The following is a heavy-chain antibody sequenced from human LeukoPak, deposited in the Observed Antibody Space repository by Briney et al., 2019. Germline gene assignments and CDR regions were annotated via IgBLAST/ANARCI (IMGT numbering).Heavy chain of an antibody. CDR1: GGSVSSSSYY. D-gene: IGHD2-15*01. V-gene: IGHV4-39*01. J-gene: IGHJ4*02. CDR2: IYYRGST. Sequence: SETLSLTCSVSGGSVSSSSYYWVWIRQSPGKGLEWIGSIYYRGSTYYNPSLKSRVTICVETSKNQFSLKLSSVTAADTAVYYCARTRARDCSGGSCYLPHYWGQGTLVTVSS. CDR3: ARTRARDCSGGSCYLPHY.